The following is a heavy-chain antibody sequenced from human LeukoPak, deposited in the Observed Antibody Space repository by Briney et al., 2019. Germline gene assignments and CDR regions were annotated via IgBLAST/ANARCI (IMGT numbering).Heavy chain of an antibody. J-gene: IGHJ4*02. CDR3: ARSTVAGNQGAFDY. Sequence: GASVKVSCKASGGTFSSYTISWVRQAPGQGLEWMGRIIPILGIANYAQKFQGRVTITADKSTSTAYMELSSLRSEDTAAYYCARSTVAGNQGAFDYWGQGTLVTVSS. CDR2: IIPILGIA. D-gene: IGHD6-19*01. V-gene: IGHV1-69*02. CDR1: GGTFSSYT.